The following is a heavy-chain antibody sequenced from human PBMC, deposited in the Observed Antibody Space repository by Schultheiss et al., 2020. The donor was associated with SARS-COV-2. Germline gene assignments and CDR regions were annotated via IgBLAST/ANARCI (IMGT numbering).Heavy chain of an antibody. CDR2: IGTDVNSV. Sequence: GGSLRLSCSASGFTFSYYYMHWFRQAPGKGLVWVSRIGTDVNSVYYADFVKGRFTISRDNAKNTLYLQMNSLRAEDTAVYYCARSRYYDSSGYLVRRYNWFDPWGQGTLVTVSS. J-gene: IGHJ5*02. CDR3: ARSRYYDSSGYLVRRYNWFDP. CDR1: GFTFSYYY. D-gene: IGHD3-22*01. V-gene: IGHV3-74*01.